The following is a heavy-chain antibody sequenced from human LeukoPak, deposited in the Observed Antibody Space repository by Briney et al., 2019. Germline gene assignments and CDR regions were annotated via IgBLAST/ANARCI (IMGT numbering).Heavy chain of an antibody. CDR1: GYSFTNYW. Sequence: GESLKISCQVSGYSFTNYWIGWVRQMAGEGLESMGIIYPADSDNAYSPSFQGQFTILADKSISTAYLQWSSLKASDTAMYYCARLHSGSYSSDYWGQGTLVTVSS. D-gene: IGHD1-26*01. V-gene: IGHV5-51*01. CDR2: IYPADSDN. CDR3: ARLHSGSYSSDY. J-gene: IGHJ4*02.